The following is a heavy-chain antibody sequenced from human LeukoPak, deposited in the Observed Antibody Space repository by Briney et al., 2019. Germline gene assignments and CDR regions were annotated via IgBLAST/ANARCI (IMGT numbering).Heavy chain of an antibody. V-gene: IGHV3-64*01. J-gene: IGHJ4*02. D-gene: IGHD3-3*01. CDR2: ISSNGGST. CDR3: ARVESGGYYDFWSGYYRSDYYFDY. CDR1: GFTFSSYA. Sequence: GGSLRLSCAASGFTFSSYAMHWVRQAPGKGLEYVSAISSNGGSTYYANSVKGRFTISRDNSKNTLYLQMGSLRAEDTAVYYCARVESGGYYDFWSGYYRSDYYFDYWGQGTLVTVSS.